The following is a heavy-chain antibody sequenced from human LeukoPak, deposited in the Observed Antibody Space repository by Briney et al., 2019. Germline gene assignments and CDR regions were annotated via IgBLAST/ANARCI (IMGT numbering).Heavy chain of an antibody. CDR2: ISAYNGNT. D-gene: IGHD3-22*01. CDR3: ARDNYDSSGHEYFQH. J-gene: IGHJ1*01. V-gene: IGHV1-18*01. Sequence: ASVKVSCKASGYTFTSYGISWVRQAPGQGLEWMGWISAYNGNTNYAQKLQGRVTMTTDTSTSTAYMELRSLRSDDTAVYYCARDNYDSSGHEYFQHWGQGTLVTVSS. CDR1: GYTFTSYG.